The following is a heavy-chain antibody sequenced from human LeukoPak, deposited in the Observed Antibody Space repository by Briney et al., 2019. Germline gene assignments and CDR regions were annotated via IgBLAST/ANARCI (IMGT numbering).Heavy chain of an antibody. D-gene: IGHD6-19*01. CDR2: ISGSGSTI. CDR1: GFIFSDNY. V-gene: IGHV3-11*01. CDR3: AKDAIAVAGGDDY. Sequence: PGGSLRLSCAASGFIFSDNYMSWIRQAPGKGLEWISYISGSGSTIYYADSVKGRFTISRDDSKNTLYLQMNSLRAEDTAVYYCAKDAIAVAGGDDYWGQGTLVTVSS. J-gene: IGHJ4*02.